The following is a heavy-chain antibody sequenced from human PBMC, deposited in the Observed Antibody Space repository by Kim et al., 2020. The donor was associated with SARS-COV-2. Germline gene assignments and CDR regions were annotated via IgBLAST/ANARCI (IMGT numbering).Heavy chain of an antibody. CDR2: IKQDGSEK. Sequence: GGSLRLSCAASGFTFSSYWMSWVRQAPGKGLEWVANIKQDGSEKYYVDSVKGRFTISRDNAKNSLYLQMNSLRAEDTAVYYCARATIINYYDSSGYPNWFDPGGQGTLVTVSS. CDR1: GFTFSSYW. CDR3: ARATIINYYDSSGYPNWFDP. V-gene: IGHV3-7*01. D-gene: IGHD3-22*01. J-gene: IGHJ5*02.